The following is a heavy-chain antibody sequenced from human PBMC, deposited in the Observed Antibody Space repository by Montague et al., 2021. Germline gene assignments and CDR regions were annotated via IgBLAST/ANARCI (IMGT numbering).Heavy chain of an antibody. Sequence: SETLSLTCAVYGGSLSGYIWNWIRQPPGRDLEWIGQISHTGSTSYNPSLKSRVTMSVDTSENHVPLRLSSVTAADTAVYYCTRGEVVVTGIDYWGQGALVTVSS. CDR3: TRGEVVVTGIDY. CDR2: ISHTGST. CDR1: GGSLSGYI. J-gene: IGHJ4*02. V-gene: IGHV4-34*01. D-gene: IGHD6-19*01.